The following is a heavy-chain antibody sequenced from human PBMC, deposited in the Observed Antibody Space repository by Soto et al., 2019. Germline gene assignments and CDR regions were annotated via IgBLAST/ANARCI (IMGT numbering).Heavy chain of an antibody. CDR3: ARRKGDYYDSSGYHYYFDY. D-gene: IGHD3-22*01. CDR1: GGTFSSYA. V-gene: IGHV1-18*01. CDR2: ISAYNGNT. Sequence: GASVKVSCKASGGTFSSYAISWVRQAPGQGLEWMGWISAYNGNTNYAQKFQGRVTMTRDTSISTAYMELSRLRSDDTAVYYCARRKGDYYDSSGYHYYFDYWGQGTLVTVSS. J-gene: IGHJ4*02.